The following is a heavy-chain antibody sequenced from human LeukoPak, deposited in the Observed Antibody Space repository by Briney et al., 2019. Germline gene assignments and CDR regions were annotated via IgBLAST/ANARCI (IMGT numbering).Heavy chain of an antibody. D-gene: IGHD6-19*01. CDR3: ARGGGSGWYGAFDI. CDR1: GGSFSGYY. V-gene: IGHV4-34*01. Sequence: SETLSLTCAVYGGSFSGYYWSWIRQPPGKGLEWIGEINHSGSTNYNPSLKRRVTISVDTSKNQFSLQLSSVTAADTAVYYCARGGGSGWYGAFDIWGQGTMVTVSS. CDR2: INHSGST. J-gene: IGHJ3*02.